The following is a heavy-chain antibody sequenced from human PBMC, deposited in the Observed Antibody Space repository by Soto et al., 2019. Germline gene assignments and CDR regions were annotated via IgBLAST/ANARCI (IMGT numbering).Heavy chain of an antibody. CDR1: HGSITSGDYF. Sequence: SETLSLTCTVSHGSITSGDYFWAWLRQPPGKGLEFIGSVHSSGGTYYSPSLKSRASISIDKSKNQFSLKLTSVNAGDTAVYFCASVVVGATRQTGSDHWGQGTLVTVSS. D-gene: IGHD2-15*01. V-gene: IGHV4-39*01. J-gene: IGHJ4*02. CDR3: ASVVVGATRQTGSDH. CDR2: VHSSGGT.